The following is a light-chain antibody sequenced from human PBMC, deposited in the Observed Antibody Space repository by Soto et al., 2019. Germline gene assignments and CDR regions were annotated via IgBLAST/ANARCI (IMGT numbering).Light chain of an antibody. V-gene: IGLV2-14*01. J-gene: IGLJ3*02. CDR1: SSDVGGYNC. Sequence: QCALTQPASESGSPGQSITISCTGTSSDVGGYNCVSWYQQHPGKAPKLMIYEVSNRPSGVSNRFSGSKSGNTASLTISGLQAEDEADYYCSSYTSINSAVFGGGTKLTVL. CDR2: EVS. CDR3: SSYTSINSAV.